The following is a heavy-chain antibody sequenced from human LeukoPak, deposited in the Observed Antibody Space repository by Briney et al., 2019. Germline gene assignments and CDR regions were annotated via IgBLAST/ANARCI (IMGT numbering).Heavy chain of an antibody. D-gene: IGHD6-19*01. Sequence: GGSLRLSCAASGFTFSNYWMSWVRQAPGKGLEWVANIKQDGSEKFYEDSVKGRFTISRDNAKKSLYLQMNSLRVEDTAVYYCARVQGSSGPGIFEYWGQGTQVTVSS. CDR1: GFTFSNYW. J-gene: IGHJ4*02. CDR2: IKQDGSEK. CDR3: ARVQGSSGPGIFEY. V-gene: IGHV3-7*01.